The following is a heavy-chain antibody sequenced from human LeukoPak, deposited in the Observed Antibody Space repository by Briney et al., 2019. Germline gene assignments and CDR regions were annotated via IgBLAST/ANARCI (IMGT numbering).Heavy chain of an antibody. V-gene: IGHV3-66*04. Sequence: GGSLRLSCAASGFTFSSYEMNWVRQAPGKGLEWVSVIFTGGSTNYTDSVKGRFTIARDNSKNTLYLQMNSLRVEDTAVYYCARHSVGSLDCWGQGTLVTVSS. CDR2: IFTGGST. CDR3: ARHSVGSLDC. J-gene: IGHJ4*02. D-gene: IGHD2-15*01. CDR1: GFTFSSYE.